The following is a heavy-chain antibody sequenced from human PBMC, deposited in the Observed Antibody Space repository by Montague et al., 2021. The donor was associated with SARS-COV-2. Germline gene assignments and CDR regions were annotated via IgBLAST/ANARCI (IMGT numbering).Heavy chain of an antibody. CDR1: GDSLSTYH. D-gene: IGHD5-18*01. J-gene: IGHJ5*02. Sequence: SETLSLTCTVSGDSLSTYHWTWIRQTPGKELQWIGCIHSGYTTYNPSLETRVTISVDTSRNQFSLRLNSVTAADTAVYYCARDARHSYGKYCDLWGHGILVTVSS. CDR3: ARDARHSYGKYCDL. CDR2: IHSGYT. V-gene: IGHV4-59*13.